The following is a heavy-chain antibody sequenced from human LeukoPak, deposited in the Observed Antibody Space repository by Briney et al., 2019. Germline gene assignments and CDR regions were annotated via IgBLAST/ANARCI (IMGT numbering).Heavy chain of an antibody. CDR1: GGSISSYY. D-gene: IGHD3-10*01. Sequence: SETLSLTCTVSGGSISSYYWSWIRQPAGKGLEWIGHIYSSGITNYNPSLKSRLSISVDTSKIQFSLRLSSVTVADTAVYYCARTPLRGATFFTSYPNWFDTWGQGTLVTVSS. CDR2: IYSSGIT. V-gene: IGHV4-4*07. CDR3: ARTPLRGATFFTSYPNWFDT. J-gene: IGHJ5*02.